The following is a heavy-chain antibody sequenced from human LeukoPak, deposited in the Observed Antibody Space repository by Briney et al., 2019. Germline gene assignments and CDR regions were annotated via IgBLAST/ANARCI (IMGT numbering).Heavy chain of an antibody. CDR1: GGSISSGGYY. D-gene: IGHD5-12*01. Sequence: PSETLSLTCTVSGGSISSGGYYWSWIRQHPGKGLEWIGYIYYSGSTYYNPSLKSRVTISVDTSKNQFSLKLSSVTAADTAVYYCAREHVDIVGTTQGGYFDYLGQGNLVTVSS. J-gene: IGHJ4*02. CDR2: IYYSGST. CDR3: AREHVDIVGTTQGGYFDY. V-gene: IGHV4-31*03.